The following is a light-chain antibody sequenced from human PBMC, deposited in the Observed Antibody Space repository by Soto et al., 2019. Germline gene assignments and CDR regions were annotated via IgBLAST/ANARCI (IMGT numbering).Light chain of an antibody. CDR3: QQYGRSPWT. J-gene: IGKJ1*01. CDR1: QSVSSNY. V-gene: IGKV3-20*01. Sequence: EIVLTQSPGTLSLSPGERATLSCRASQSVSSNYLAWYQQKPGQAPRLLIYGASSRATGIPDRFSGSGSGTDFTLTISRLEPEDFAVYYCQQYGRSPWTFGQGTKVDTK. CDR2: GAS.